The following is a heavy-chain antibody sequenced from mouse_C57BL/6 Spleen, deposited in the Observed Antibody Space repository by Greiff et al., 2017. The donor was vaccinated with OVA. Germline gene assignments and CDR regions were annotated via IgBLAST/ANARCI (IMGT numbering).Heavy chain of an antibody. Sequence: VQLQQPGAELVKPGASVKLSCKASGYTFTSYWMQWVKQRPGQGLEWIGEIDPSDRYTNYNQKFKGKATLTVDTSSSTAYMQLSSLTSEDSAVYYCARGAKFITTGGDAMDYWGQGTSVTVSS. CDR1: GYTFTSYW. CDR3: ARGAKFITTGGDAMDY. J-gene: IGHJ4*01. D-gene: IGHD1-1*01. V-gene: IGHV1-50*01. CDR2: IDPSDRYT.